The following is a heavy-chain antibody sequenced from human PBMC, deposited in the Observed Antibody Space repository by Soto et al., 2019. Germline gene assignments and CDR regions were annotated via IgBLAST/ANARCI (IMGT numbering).Heavy chain of an antibody. CDR2: INPSGGST. CDR1: GYSFTSYY. CDR3: ARSRDYYFDY. V-gene: IGHV1-46*01. J-gene: IGHJ4*02. Sequence: WASVKVSCKASGYSFTSYYMHWVRQAPGQGLEWMGIINPSGGSTSHAHNFHGRVTMTRDTSTSTLYMELSSLRSEDTAVYYCARSRDYYFDYWGQGTLVTVSS.